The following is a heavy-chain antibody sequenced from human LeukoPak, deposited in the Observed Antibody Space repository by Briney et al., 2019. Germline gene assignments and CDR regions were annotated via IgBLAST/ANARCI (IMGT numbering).Heavy chain of an antibody. CDR3: ARTHGDYVRESEY. V-gene: IGHV1-46*01. CDR2: INPSGGST. Sequence: ASVKVSRKASGYTFTSYYMHWVRQAPGQGLEWMGIINPSGGSTSYAQKFQGRVTMTRDMSTSTVYMELSSLRSDDTAVYYCARTHGDYVRESEYWGQGTLVTVSP. D-gene: IGHD4-17*01. CDR1: GYTFTSYY. J-gene: IGHJ4*02.